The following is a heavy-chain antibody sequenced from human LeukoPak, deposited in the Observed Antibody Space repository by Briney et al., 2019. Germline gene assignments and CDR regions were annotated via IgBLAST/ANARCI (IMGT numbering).Heavy chain of an antibody. J-gene: IGHJ4*02. Sequence: ASVKVSCKVSGYSLTELSMHWVRQAPGKGLEWMGGFDPEEGETIYAQKFQGRVTMTEDTSTDTAYMELSSLRSEDTAVYYCATHGPTGYYDDYWGQGTLVTVSS. D-gene: IGHD3-22*01. V-gene: IGHV1-24*01. CDR3: ATHGPTGYYDDY. CDR2: FDPEEGET. CDR1: GYSLTELS.